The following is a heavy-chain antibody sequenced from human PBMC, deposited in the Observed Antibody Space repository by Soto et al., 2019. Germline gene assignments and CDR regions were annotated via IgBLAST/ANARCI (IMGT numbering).Heavy chain of an antibody. J-gene: IGHJ5*02. Sequence: SETLSLTCAVSGYSISSGYYWGWIRQPPGKGLEWIGSIYHSGSTYYNPSLKSRVTISVDTSKNPFSLKLSSVTAADTAVYYCASDRPLRYFDWLFGQRWFEPWGQGTLVNVSS. V-gene: IGHV4-38-2*01. D-gene: IGHD3-9*01. CDR2: IYHSGST. CDR1: GYSISSGYY. CDR3: ASDRPLRYFDWLFGQRWFEP.